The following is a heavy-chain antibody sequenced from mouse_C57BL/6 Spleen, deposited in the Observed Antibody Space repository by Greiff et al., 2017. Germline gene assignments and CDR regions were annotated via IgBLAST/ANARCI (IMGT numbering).Heavy chain of an antibody. Sequence: QVQLQQPGAELVMPGASVKLSCKASGYTFTSYWMHWVKQRPGQGLEWIGEIDPTDSYTNYNQKFKGKSTLTVDKSSSTAYMQLSSLTSEDSAVYYCARSPYYGNGHFDVWGTGTTVTVSS. CDR1: GYTFTSYW. J-gene: IGHJ1*03. D-gene: IGHD1-2*01. CDR2: IDPTDSYT. V-gene: IGHV1-69*01. CDR3: ARSPYYGNGHFDV.